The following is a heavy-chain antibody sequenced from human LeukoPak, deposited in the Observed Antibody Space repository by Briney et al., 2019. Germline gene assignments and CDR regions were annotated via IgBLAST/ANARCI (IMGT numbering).Heavy chain of an antibody. D-gene: IGHD1-14*01. J-gene: IGHJ4*02. CDR1: GGSVSSYY. Sequence: SETLSLTCSVSGGSVSSYYWSWIRQSPGKGLEWIGYIHNSGRTNYNPSLKSRVTGFVDTAKNQVSLRLSSVTAADTAVYYCARHGTISSESYFDYWGQGALVTVSS. CDR3: ARHGTISSESYFDY. CDR2: IHNSGRT. V-gene: IGHV4-59*08.